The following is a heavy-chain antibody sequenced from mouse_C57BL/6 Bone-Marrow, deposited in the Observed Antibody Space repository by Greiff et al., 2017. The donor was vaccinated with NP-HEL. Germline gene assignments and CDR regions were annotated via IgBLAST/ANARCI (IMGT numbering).Heavy chain of an antibody. CDR3: TSCYGSGDY. V-gene: IGHV14-4*01. Sequence: EVKLQESGAELVRPGASVKLSCTASGFNIKDDYMHWVKQRPEQGLEWIGWIDPENGDTEYASKFQGKATITADTSSNTAYLQLSSLTSEDTAVYYCTSCYGSGDYWGQGTTLTVSS. CDR2: IDPENGDT. D-gene: IGHD1-1*01. CDR1: GFNIKDDY. J-gene: IGHJ2*01.